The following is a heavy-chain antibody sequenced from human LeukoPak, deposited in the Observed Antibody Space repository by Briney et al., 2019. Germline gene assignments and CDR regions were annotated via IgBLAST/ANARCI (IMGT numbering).Heavy chain of an antibody. J-gene: IGHJ3*02. CDR2: IYYTGAT. Sequence: SETLSLTCILSGGSISSYYWSWIRQPPGKGLEWIGYIYYTGATYYNPSLESRVTISIDTSRRQLSLELRSVTAADTAVYFCARDRRESSKANDAFDIWGQGTMVTVSS. CDR1: GGSISSYY. D-gene: IGHD4-11*01. CDR3: ARDRRESSKANDAFDI. V-gene: IGHV4-59*01.